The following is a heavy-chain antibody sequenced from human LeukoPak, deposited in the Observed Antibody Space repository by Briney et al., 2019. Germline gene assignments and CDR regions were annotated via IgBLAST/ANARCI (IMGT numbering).Heavy chain of an antibody. CDR1: GFEFRAFT. Sequence: GGSLRLSCSASGFEFRAFTMHWLRQAPGKGLEWVSAISGSGGSTYYADSVKGRFTISRDNSKNTLYLQMNSLRAEDTAVYYCAKDTLVRGVIIVLYFDYWGQGTLVTVSS. CDR2: ISGSGGST. J-gene: IGHJ4*02. CDR3: AKDTLVRGVIIVLYFDY. D-gene: IGHD3-10*01. V-gene: IGHV3-23*01.